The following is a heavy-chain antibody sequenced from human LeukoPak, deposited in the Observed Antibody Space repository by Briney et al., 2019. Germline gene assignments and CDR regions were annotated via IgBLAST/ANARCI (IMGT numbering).Heavy chain of an antibody. CDR2: IYHSGST. D-gene: IGHD3-10*01. CDR1: GYSISSGYY. Sequence: SETLSLTCTVSGYSISSGYYWGWIRQPPGKGLEWIGSIYHSGSTYYNPSLKSRVTISVDTSKNQFSLKLSSVTAADTAVYYCARPSDFGDWFDPWGQGTLVTVSS. CDR3: ARPSDFGDWFDP. J-gene: IGHJ5*02. V-gene: IGHV4-38-2*02.